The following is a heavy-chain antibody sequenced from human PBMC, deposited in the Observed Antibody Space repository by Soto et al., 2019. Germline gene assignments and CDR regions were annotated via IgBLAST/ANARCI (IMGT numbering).Heavy chain of an antibody. V-gene: IGHV3-74*01. CDR2: INSDGSST. CDR1: GFTFSSYW. Sequence: GGSLRLSCAASGFTFSSYWMHWVRQAPGKGLVWVSRINSDGSSTSYADSAKGRFTISRDNAKNTLYLQMNSLRAEDTAVYYCARGDDYGDYPDYWGQGTLVTVSS. D-gene: IGHD4-17*01. J-gene: IGHJ4*02. CDR3: ARGDDYGDYPDY.